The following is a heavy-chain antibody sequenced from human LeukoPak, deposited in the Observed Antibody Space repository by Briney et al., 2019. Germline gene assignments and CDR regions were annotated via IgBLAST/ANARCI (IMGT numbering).Heavy chain of an antibody. J-gene: IGHJ3*02. CDR3: ANAYCGGDCPRGDAFDI. CDR2: IYPGDSDT. CDR1: GYSFTSYW. D-gene: IGHD2-21*02. Sequence: GESLMISGKGSGYSFTSYWIGWVRQMPGKGLEWMGIIYPGDSDTRYSPSFQGQVTISADKSISTAYLQWSSLKASDTAMYYCANAYCGGDCPRGDAFDIWGQGTMVTVSS. V-gene: IGHV5-51*01.